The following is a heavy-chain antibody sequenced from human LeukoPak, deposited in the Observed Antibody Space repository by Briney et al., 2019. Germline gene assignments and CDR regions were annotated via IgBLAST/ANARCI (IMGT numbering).Heavy chain of an antibody. CDR1: GFTFISYE. D-gene: IGHD4-17*01. CDR2: ITSGGGTI. Sequence: PGGSLRLSCAASGFTFISYEMNWVRQAPGMGLVWVSHITSGGGTIYYADSVKGRFTISRDNAKRSLYLQMNSLRAEDTAVYYCARRDGESRYYFDYWGQATLVTVSS. CDR3: ARRDGESRYYFDY. J-gene: IGHJ4*02. V-gene: IGHV3-48*03.